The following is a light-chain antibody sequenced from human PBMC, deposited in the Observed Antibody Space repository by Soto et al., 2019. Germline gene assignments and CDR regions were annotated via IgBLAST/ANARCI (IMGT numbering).Light chain of an antibody. Sequence: EIVMTQSPATLSVSPGERATLSCRASQSVSSNLAWYQQRVGQAPRLLIYGASTRATGIPTRFSGSGSGTEFTLTISSLQSEDFAVYYCQQYNTWVTFGPGTKVDIK. CDR1: QSVSSN. CDR3: QQYNTWVT. J-gene: IGKJ3*01. CDR2: GAS. V-gene: IGKV3-15*01.